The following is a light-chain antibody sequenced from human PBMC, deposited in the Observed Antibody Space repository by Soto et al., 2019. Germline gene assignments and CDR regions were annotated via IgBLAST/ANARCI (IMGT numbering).Light chain of an antibody. V-gene: IGKV1-27*01. J-gene: IGKJ4*01. CDR1: QGISNY. Sequence: DIQMTQSPSSLSASVGDRVTITCRASQGISNYLAWYQQKPGKVPKLLIYAASTLQSGVPSRFSGSGSGTDFTLTIRSLQPEDVATYYCQKYNSFGGGTKVEIK. CDR2: AAS. CDR3: QKYNS.